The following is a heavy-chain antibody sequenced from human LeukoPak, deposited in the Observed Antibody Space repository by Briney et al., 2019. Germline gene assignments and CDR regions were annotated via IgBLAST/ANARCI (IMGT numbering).Heavy chain of an antibody. J-gene: IGHJ4*02. CDR3: ARKSVSS. CDR1: GFTFSSYA. D-gene: IGHD6-13*01. Sequence: PGGSLRLSCAASGFTFSSYAMSWVRQAPGKGLEWVSAISGSGGSTYYAASVKGRFTISRDNSKNTLHLQMNRLRAEDTAVYFCARKSVSSWGQGTLVTVSS. CDR2: ISGSGGST. V-gene: IGHV3-23*01.